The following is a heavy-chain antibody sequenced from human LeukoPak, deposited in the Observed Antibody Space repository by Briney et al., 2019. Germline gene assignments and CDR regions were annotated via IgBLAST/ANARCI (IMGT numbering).Heavy chain of an antibody. D-gene: IGHD6-13*01. CDR2: ISYDGSNK. Sequence: GGSLRLSCAASGLTFSSYAMHWVGQAPGKGLEWVAVISYDGSNKYYADSVKGRFTISRDNSKNTLYLQMNSLRAEDTAVYYCARDGTVAYSSRLYYYYYMDVWGKGTTVTVSS. J-gene: IGHJ6*03. V-gene: IGHV3-30-3*01. CDR1: GLTFSSYA. CDR3: ARDGTVAYSSRLYYYYYMDV.